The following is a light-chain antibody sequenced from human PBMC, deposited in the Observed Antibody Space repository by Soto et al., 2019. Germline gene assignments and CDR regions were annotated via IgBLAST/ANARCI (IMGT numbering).Light chain of an antibody. CDR3: QQYGSSGT. CDR1: QSVSNNY. CDR2: GAS. Sequence: VMTQSPATLSVSPGERTTVSCRASQSVSNNYLAWYQQKPGQAPRLLIYGASNRATGIPDRFSGSGSGTDFTLTISRLEPEDFAVYYCQQYGSSGTFGQGTKVDIK. V-gene: IGKV3-20*01. J-gene: IGKJ1*01.